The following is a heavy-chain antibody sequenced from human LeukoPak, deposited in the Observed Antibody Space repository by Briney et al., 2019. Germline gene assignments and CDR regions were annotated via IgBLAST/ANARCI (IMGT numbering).Heavy chain of an antibody. CDR2: MNPNSGNT. D-gene: IGHD6-19*01. CDR1: GYTSTSYD. J-gene: IGHJ1*01. V-gene: IGHV1-8*01. CDR3: ARGLRDSSGREYFQH. Sequence: ASVKVSCKASGYTSTSYDISWVRQATGQGLEWMGWMNPNSGNTGYAQTFQGRVTMTRNTSISTAYMELSSLRSEDTAVYYCARGLRDSSGREYFQHWGQGTLVTVSS.